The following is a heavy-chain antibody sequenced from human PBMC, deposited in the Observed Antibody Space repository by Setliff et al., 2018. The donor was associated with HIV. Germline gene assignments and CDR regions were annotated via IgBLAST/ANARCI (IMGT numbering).Heavy chain of an antibody. D-gene: IGHD5-18*01. CDR3: ARALYSYGPFDY. J-gene: IGHJ4*02. CDR1: GGSISSSSYY. CDR2: IYYSGST. Sequence: PSETLSLTCTVSGGSISSSSYYWGWIRQPPGKGLEWIGSIYYSGSTYYNPSLKSRVTISVDTSKNQFSLKLSSVTAADTAVYYCARALYSYGPFDYWGQGTLVTV. V-gene: IGHV4-39*01.